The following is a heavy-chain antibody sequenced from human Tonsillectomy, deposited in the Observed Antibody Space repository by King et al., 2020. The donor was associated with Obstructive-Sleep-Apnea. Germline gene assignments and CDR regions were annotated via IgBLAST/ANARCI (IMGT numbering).Heavy chain of an antibody. D-gene: IGHD6-13*01. V-gene: IGHV4-39*07. CDR2: LYYSGST. J-gene: IGHJ4*02. CDR1: GDSITRSSY. Sequence: LQLQESGPGLVKPSETLSLTCTVSGDSITRSSYCGLVRHPPGKVLEWIVSLYYSGSTYYIPSLNILVTHSVDTFKNQFSLNLTSVTAADTAGYYCARLRGGSSWFSHFDYWGQGALVTVSS. CDR3: ARLRGGSSWFSHFDY.